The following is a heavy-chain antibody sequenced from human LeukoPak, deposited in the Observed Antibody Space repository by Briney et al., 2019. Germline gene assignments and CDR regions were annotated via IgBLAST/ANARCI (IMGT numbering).Heavy chain of an antibody. D-gene: IGHD6-19*01. CDR3: AGAPPVAAPYYFHY. V-gene: IGHV4-4*07. Sequence: PSETLSLTCTFSGGSISSYYWNWIRQPAGKGMEWIGRIYASGISNYNPSLKSRVTMSVDTFKNQFSLKLNSVTAADTAVYYCAGAPPVAAPYYFHYWGQGTRVSVSS. CDR2: IYASGIS. J-gene: IGHJ4*02. CDR1: GGSISSYY.